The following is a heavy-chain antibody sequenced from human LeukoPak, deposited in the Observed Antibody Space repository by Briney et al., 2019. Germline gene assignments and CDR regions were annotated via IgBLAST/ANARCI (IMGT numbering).Heavy chain of an antibody. CDR1: GGSFSGYY. J-gene: IGHJ5*02. D-gene: IGHD2-2*01. CDR2: INHSGST. CDR3: ARRRCSSTNCYAYRVVVNWFDP. Sequence: SETLSLTCAVYGGSFSGYYWSWIRQPPGKGLEWIGEINHSGSTNYNPSLKSRVTISVDTSKNQFSLKLSSVTAADTAVYYCARRRCSSTNCYAYRVVVNWFDPWAGEPWSPSPQ. V-gene: IGHV4-34*01.